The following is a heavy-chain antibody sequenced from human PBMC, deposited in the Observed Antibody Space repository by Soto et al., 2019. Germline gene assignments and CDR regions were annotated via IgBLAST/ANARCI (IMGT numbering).Heavy chain of an antibody. CDR2: IYGGGTT. Sequence: EVQLVESGGGLIQPGGSLRLSCAASGFTVSSKYMTWVRQAPGKGLEWVSVIYGGGTTYYADSVKGRFTISSDNSKNPLYLLVNSLRAEDTAVYYCVQTTGWPGFDFRGQETLVTVSS. V-gene: IGHV3-53*01. CDR3: VQTTGWPGFDF. J-gene: IGHJ4*02. D-gene: IGHD6-19*01. CDR1: GFTVSSKY.